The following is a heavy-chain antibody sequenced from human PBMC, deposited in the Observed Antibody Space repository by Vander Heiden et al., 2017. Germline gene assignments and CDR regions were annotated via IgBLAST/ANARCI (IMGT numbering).Heavy chain of an antibody. V-gene: IGHV3-48*01. J-gene: IGHJ4*02. D-gene: IGHD2-21*02. CDR2: ISSSSFTI. CDR3: ARAYCGADCYPDY. Sequence: EVQLVESGGGLVQPGGCLRLPCVGSGFTFSSYNMNWVRQAPGKGLEWVSHISSSSFTIYYADSVKGRFIISRDNAKNSLWLQMNSLGVEDTAVYYCARAYCGADCYPDYWGQGTLVTVSS. CDR1: GFTFSSYN.